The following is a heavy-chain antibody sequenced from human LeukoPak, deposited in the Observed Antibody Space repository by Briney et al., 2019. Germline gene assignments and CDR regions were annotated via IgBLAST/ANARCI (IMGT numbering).Heavy chain of an antibody. CDR1: GFTFSSYA. V-gene: IGHV3-30-3*01. J-gene: IGHJ6*02. CDR3: ARGRGTVYGMDV. D-gene: IGHD4-17*01. Sequence: PGGSLRLSCAASGFTFSSYAMHWVRQAPGKGLEWVAVISYDGSNKYYADSVKGRFTISRDNSKNTLYLQMNSLRAEDTAVYYCARGRGTVYGMDVWGQGTTVTVSS. CDR2: ISYDGSNK.